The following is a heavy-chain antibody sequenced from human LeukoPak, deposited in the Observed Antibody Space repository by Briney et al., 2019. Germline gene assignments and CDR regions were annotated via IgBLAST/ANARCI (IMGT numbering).Heavy chain of an antibody. Sequence: PGGSLRLSCAASGFTFSTYAMHWVRQAPGKGLEWVATISYDGTNNYYADSVKGRFTISRDNSKSTLYLQMNSLRAEDMAVYYCARGPRGTGSPWYYGMDVWGQGTTVTVSS. CDR1: GFTFSTYA. J-gene: IGHJ6*02. V-gene: IGHV3-30-3*01. D-gene: IGHD1-1*01. CDR2: ISYDGTNN. CDR3: ARGPRGTGSPWYYGMDV.